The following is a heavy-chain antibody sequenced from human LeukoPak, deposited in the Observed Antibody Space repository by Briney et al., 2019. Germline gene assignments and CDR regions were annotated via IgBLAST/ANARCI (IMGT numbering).Heavy chain of an antibody. J-gene: IGHJ3*02. V-gene: IGHV3-74*01. CDR3: ARAVVVVAGRGAFDI. CDR1: GFTFSSYL. CDR2: INSDGSST. D-gene: IGHD2-21*01. Sequence: GGSLRLSCAASGFTFSSYLMHWVRQAPGKGLVWVSRINSDGSSTSYADSVKGRFTISRDNAKNTLYLQMNSLRAEGTAVYYCARAVVVVAGRGAFDIWGQGTMVTVSS.